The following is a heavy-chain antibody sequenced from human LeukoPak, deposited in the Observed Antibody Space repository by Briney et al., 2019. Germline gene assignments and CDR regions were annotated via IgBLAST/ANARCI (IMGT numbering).Heavy chain of an antibody. D-gene: IGHD2-21*02. J-gene: IGHJ2*01. V-gene: IGHV3-9*01. CDR1: GFTFDDYA. Sequence: PGGSLRLSCAASGFTFDDYAMHWVRHAPGKGLEWVSGISWNSGSIGYADSVKGRFTISRDNAKNSLYLQMNSLRAEDTALYYCAKDVGSFVTHWYFDLWGRGTLVTVSS. CDR2: ISWNSGSI. CDR3: AKDVGSFVTHWYFDL.